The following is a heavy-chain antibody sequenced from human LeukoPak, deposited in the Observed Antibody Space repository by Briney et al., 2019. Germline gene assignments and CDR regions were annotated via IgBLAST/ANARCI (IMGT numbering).Heavy chain of an antibody. J-gene: IGHJ4*02. D-gene: IGHD3-22*01. V-gene: IGHV3-23*01. CDR1: GFTFSSYA. Sequence: GGSLRLSCAASGFTFSSYAMSWVRQAPGKGLEWVSAISGSGGSTYYADSVKGRFTISRDNSKNTLYLQMNSLRAEDTAVYYCAKDQDYYDSSGYYYELIDYWGQGTLATVSS. CDR3: AKDQDYYDSSGYYYELIDY. CDR2: ISGSGGST.